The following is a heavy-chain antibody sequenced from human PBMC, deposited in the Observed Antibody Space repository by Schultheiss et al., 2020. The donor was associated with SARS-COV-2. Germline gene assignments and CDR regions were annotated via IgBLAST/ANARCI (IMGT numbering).Heavy chain of an antibody. CDR2: ISYDGSNK. CDR1: GFTFSSYW. J-gene: IGHJ4*02. Sequence: GGSLRLSCAASGFTFSSYWMSWVRQAPGKGLEWVAVISYDGSNKYYADSVKGRFTISRDNSKNTLYLQMNSLRAEDTAVYYCARDLAVAGTARTVDYWGQGTLVTVSS. V-gene: IGHV3-30-3*01. D-gene: IGHD6-19*01. CDR3: ARDLAVAGTARTVDY.